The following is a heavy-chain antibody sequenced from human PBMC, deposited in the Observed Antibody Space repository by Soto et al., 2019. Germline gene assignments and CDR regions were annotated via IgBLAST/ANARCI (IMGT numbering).Heavy chain of an antibody. CDR1: GYTFTGYY. CDR3: ARSATYYHGSGSYYNPFDY. Sequence: GAMKFSCKASGYTFTGYYMHWVRQAPGQGLEWMGWINANSGGTNYAQKFQGRVTMTRDTSISTAYMELRRLRSDDTAVYYCARSATYYHGSGSYYNPFDYWGQGTLVTVSS. J-gene: IGHJ4*02. D-gene: IGHD3-10*01. CDR2: INANSGGT. V-gene: IGHV1-2*02.